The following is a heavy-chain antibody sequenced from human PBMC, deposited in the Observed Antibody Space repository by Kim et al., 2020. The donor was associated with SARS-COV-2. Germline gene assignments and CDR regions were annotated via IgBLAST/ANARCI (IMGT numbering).Heavy chain of an antibody. J-gene: IGHJ3*02. V-gene: IGHV4-59*13. CDR1: GGSISSYY. Sequence: SETLSLTCTVSGGSISSYYWSWIRQPPGKGLEWIGYIYYSGSTNYNLSLKSRVTISVDTSKNQFSLKLSYVTAADTAVYYCARESYYYGSSGYKLGAFDIWGQGTMVTVSS. D-gene: IGHD3-22*01. CDR2: IYYSGST. CDR3: ARESYYYGSSGYKLGAFDI.